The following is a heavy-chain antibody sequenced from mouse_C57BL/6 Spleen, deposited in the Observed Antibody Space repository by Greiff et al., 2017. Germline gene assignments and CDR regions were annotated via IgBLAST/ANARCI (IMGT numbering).Heavy chain of an antibody. D-gene: IGHD1-1*01. J-gene: IGHJ1*03. CDR3: ARNYGSSYGYFDV. CDR2: INPSSGYT. V-gene: IGHV1-4*01. Sequence: QVQLKESGAELARPGASVKMSCKASGYTFTSYTMHWVKQRPGQGLEWIGYINPSSGYTKYNQKFKDKATLTADKSSSTAYMQLSSLTSEDSAVYYCARNYGSSYGYFDVWGTGTTVTVSS. CDR1: GYTFTSYT.